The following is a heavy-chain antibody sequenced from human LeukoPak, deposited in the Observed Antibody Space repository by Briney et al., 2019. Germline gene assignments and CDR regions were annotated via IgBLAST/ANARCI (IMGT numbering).Heavy chain of an antibody. CDR2: IYASGSS. CDR1: GDHISSGRYY. V-gene: IGHV4-61*02. Sequence: SQTLSLTCTVSGDHISSGRYYWSWIRQPAGKGLEWIGRIYASGSSDYNPSLKSRVTISVDMSKNQFSLRLSSVTAADTAVYYCARDGGGRYSSGSLYYYYYMDVWGKGTTVTVSS. CDR3: ARDGGGRYSSGSLYYYYYMDV. J-gene: IGHJ6*03. D-gene: IGHD1-26*01.